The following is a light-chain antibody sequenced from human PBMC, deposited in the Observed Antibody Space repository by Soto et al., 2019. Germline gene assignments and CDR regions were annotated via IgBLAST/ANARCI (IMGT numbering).Light chain of an antibody. Sequence: DIQMTQSPSSLSASVGDRVTITCRASQSINVYLHWYQQKPGKPPNLLIYGASSLQSGVPSSFSGGASGTDFTLTTSSLQPEDVGTYSSQQTDSTPKTLGGGAKVDIK. J-gene: IGKJ4*01. CDR3: QQTDSTPKT. V-gene: IGKV1-39*01. CDR2: GAS. CDR1: QSINVY.